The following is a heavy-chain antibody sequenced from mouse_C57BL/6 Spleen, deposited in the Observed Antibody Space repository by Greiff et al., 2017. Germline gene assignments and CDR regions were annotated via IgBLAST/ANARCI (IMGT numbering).Heavy chain of an antibody. CDR3: TRSPSLAWFAY. CDR1: GYTFTDYE. J-gene: IGHJ3*01. Sequence: QVHVKQSGAELVRPGASVTLSCKASGYTFTDYEMHWVKQTPVHGLEWIGAIDPETGGTAYNQKFKGKAILTADESSSTAYMELRSLPSEDSAVYYSTRSPSLAWFAYWGQGTLVTVSA. D-gene: IGHD2-10*02. V-gene: IGHV1-15*01. CDR2: IDPETGGT.